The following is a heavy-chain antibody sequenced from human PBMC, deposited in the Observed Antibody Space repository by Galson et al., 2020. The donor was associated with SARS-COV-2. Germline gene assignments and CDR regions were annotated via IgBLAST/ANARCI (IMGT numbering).Heavy chain of an antibody. J-gene: IGHJ4*02. Sequence: ASVKVSCKPSGYPFTTYVLNWVRQAPGQGLEWPGSINPYNGNTDYSRKLQGRVTMTTDASTTTAYMELRSLTYDDTAVYFCARGRVSYSSSSAAAYWGQGTLVTVSS. D-gene: IGHD6-6*01. CDR3: ARGRVSYSSSSAAAY. V-gene: IGHV1-18*01. CDR2: INPYNGNT. CDR1: GYPFTTYV.